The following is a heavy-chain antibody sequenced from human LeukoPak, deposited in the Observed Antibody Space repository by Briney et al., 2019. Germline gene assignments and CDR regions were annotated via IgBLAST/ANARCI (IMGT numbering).Heavy chain of an antibody. CDR2: VYYSGST. CDR1: DYSISSGGY. D-gene: IGHD3-22*01. J-gene: IGHJ4*02. V-gene: IGHV4-38-2*01. Sequence: PSETLSLTCAVSDYSISSGGYWGWIRQPPGKGLEWIGSVYYSGSTHYSPSLKNRVTISVDTSKNQFSLKLRSVTAADTALYYCARNDSSGYFDYWGQGTLVTVSS. CDR3: ARNDSSGYFDY.